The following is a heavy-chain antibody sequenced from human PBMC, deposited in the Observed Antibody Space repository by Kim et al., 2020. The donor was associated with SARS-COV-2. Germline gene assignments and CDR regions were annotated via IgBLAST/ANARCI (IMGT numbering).Heavy chain of an antibody. V-gene: IGHV3-33*01. CDR1: GFTFSSYG. J-gene: IGHJ4*02. Sequence: GGSLRLSCAASGFTFSSYGMHWVRQAPGKGLEWVAVIWYDGSNKYYADSVKGRFTISRDNSKNTLYLQMNSLRAEDTAVYYCARAFVYGSGSRGYFDYWGQGTLVTVSS. D-gene: IGHD3-10*01. CDR3: ARAFVYGSGSRGYFDY. CDR2: IWYDGSNK.